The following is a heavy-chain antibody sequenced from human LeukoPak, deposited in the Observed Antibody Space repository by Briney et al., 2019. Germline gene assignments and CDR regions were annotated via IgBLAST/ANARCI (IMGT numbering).Heavy chain of an antibody. Sequence: ASVKVSCKASGGTFSSYAISWVRQAPGQGLEWMGGIIPIFGAANYAQKFQGSATITTDESTSTAYMELSSLTSEDTGVYYCARGELGDSSGFSFFDYWGQGTLVTVSS. D-gene: IGHD3-22*01. V-gene: IGHV1-69*05. CDR2: IIPIFGAA. J-gene: IGHJ4*02. CDR1: GGTFSSYA. CDR3: ARGELGDSSGFSFFDY.